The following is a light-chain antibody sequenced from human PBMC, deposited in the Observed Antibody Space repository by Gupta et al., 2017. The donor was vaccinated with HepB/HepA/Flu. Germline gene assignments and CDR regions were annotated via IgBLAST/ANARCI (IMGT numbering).Light chain of an antibody. CDR1: QSVSSY. V-gene: IGKV3-11*01. J-gene: IGKJ3*01. Sequence: EIVLTQSPATLSLSPGERATLSCRASQSVSSYLAWYQQKPGQAPRLLIYDASNRATGIPARFSGSGSGTDFTLTISRLEAEDFAVYYCQQRRKGRWTFGPGTKVEIK. CDR3: QQRRKGRWT. CDR2: DAS.